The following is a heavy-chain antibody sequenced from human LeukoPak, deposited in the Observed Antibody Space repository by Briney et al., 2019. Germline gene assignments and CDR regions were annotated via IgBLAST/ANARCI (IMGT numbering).Heavy chain of an antibody. J-gene: IGHJ4*02. CDR1: GGSISSYY. CDR2: IYTSGST. V-gene: IGHV4-4*09. Sequence: PSETLSLTCTVSGGSISSYYWSWIRQPPGKGLEWIGYIYTSGSTNYNPSLKSRVTISVDTSKNQFTSKNQFSLKLSSVTAADTAVYYCARHYSGSYSPFDYWGQGTLVTVSS. D-gene: IGHD1-26*01. CDR3: ARHYSGSYSPFDY.